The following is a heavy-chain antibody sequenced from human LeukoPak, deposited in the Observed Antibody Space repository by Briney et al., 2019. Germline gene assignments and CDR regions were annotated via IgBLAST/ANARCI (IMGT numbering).Heavy chain of an antibody. J-gene: IGHJ4*02. V-gene: IGHV1-2*02. CDR3: ARDRGSSWFADY. CDR1: GYTFTDYY. Sequence: ASVKVSCKASGYTFTDYYIHWVRQAPGQGLEWKGWINPNNGGTKYGKKFQGRVTMTSDTSISTAYMELSRLRYDDTAMYYCARDRGSSWFADYWGQGTLVTVSS. CDR2: INPNNGGT. D-gene: IGHD6-13*01.